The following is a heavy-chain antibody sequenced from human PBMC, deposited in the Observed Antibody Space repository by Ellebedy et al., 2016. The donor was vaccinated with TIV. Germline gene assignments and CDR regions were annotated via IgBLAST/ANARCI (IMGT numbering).Heavy chain of an antibody. CDR3: AREYYYGSGSYNY. D-gene: IGHD3-10*01. J-gene: IGHJ4*02. Sequence: PGGSLRLSCAASGSTFSSYGMHWVRQAPGKGLEWVAVISYDGSNKYYADSVKGRFTISRDNSKNTLYLQMNSLRTEDTAVYYCAREYYYGSGSYNYWGQGTLVTVSS. V-gene: IGHV3-30*03. CDR2: ISYDGSNK. CDR1: GSTFSSYG.